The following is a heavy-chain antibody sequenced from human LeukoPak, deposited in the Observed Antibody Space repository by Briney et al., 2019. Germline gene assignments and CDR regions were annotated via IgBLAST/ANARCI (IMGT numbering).Heavy chain of an antibody. CDR3: ARGCYDSCYYGMDV. Sequence: SETLSLICTVSGGSISSYYWSWIRQPPGKGLEWIGYIYYSGSTNYNPSLKSRVTISVDTSKNQFSLKLSSVTAADTAVYYCARGCYDSCYYGMDVWGQGTTVTVSS. D-gene: IGHD5-12*01. V-gene: IGHV4-59*01. J-gene: IGHJ6*02. CDR1: GGSISSYY. CDR2: IYYSGST.